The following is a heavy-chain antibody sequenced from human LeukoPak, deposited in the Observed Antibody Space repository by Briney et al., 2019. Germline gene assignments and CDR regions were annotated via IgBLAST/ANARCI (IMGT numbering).Heavy chain of an antibody. Sequence: GGSLRLSCAASGFTFSSYSMNWVRQAPGKGLEWVSGISWNSGSIGYADSVKGRFTISRDNAKNSLYLQMNSLRAEDMALYYCAKDIGWGPSYYFDYWGQGTLVTVSS. J-gene: IGHJ4*02. V-gene: IGHV3-9*03. CDR1: GFTFSSYS. CDR3: AKDIGWGPSYYFDY. D-gene: IGHD6-19*01. CDR2: ISWNSGSI.